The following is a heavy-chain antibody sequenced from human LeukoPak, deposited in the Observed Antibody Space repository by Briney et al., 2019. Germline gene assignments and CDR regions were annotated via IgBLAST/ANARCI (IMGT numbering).Heavy chain of an antibody. Sequence: ASVKVSCKASGYTFTGYYMHWVRQAPGQGLEWMGWINPSSDITNYAQKFQGGVTMTSDTSITTAYMELSRLRSDDTAVYYCARGGRGFYDSSVSLDYWGQGTLVTVSS. J-gene: IGHJ4*02. CDR2: INPSSDIT. CDR3: ARGGRGFYDSSVSLDY. D-gene: IGHD3-22*01. CDR1: GYTFTGYY. V-gene: IGHV1-2*02.